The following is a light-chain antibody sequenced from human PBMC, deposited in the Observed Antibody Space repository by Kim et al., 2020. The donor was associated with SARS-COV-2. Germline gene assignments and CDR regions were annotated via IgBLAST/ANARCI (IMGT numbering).Light chain of an antibody. CDR2: QDS. CDR1: KWGDTY. V-gene: IGLV3-1*01. CDR3: QAWDTYTV. Sequence: VPVSPGQTAGPTCSGYKWGDTYVCWYQQKPGQSPLLVIYQDSKRPSGIPERFSGSNSGNTATLTISGTQTMDEADYFCQAWDTYTVFGGGTQLTVL. J-gene: IGLJ3*02.